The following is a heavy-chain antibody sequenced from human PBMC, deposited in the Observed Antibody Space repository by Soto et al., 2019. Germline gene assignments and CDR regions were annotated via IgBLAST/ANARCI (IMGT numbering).Heavy chain of an antibody. V-gene: IGHV3-30-3*01. CDR3: ARDNRPHNKVTGVLDY. J-gene: IGHJ4*02. Sequence: GGSLRLSCAASGFTFSSYAMHWVRQAPGKGLEWVAVISYDGSNKYYADSVKGRFTISRDNSKNTLYLQMNSLRAEDTAVYYCARDNRPHNKVTGVLDYWGQGTLVTVSS. CDR2: ISYDGSNK. D-gene: IGHD1-1*01. CDR1: GFTFSSYA.